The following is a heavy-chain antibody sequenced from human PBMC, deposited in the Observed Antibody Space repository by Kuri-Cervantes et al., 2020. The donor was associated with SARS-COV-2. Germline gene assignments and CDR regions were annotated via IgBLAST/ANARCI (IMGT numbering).Heavy chain of an antibody. CDR3: AGTSMVRGVIRSHYYYYGMDV. Sequence: SETLSLTCTVSGGSMSSHYWTWIRQSPGKGLEWIGYIYYTGTTNYNPSLKRRVTMSVDTFTKQFTLKLSSVTAADTAMYYCAGTSMVRGVIRSHYYYYGMDVWGQGTTVTVSS. CDR1: GGSMSSHY. J-gene: IGHJ6*02. CDR2: IYYTGTT. V-gene: IGHV4-59*11. D-gene: IGHD3-10*01.